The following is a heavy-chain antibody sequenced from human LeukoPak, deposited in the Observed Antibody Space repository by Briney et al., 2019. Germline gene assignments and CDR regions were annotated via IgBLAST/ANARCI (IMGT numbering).Heavy chain of an antibody. CDR3: AKDSCTSTSCPFDY. D-gene: IGHD2-2*01. CDR1: GFTFSSYG. V-gene: IGHV3-30*02. J-gene: IGHJ4*02. Sequence: GGSLRLSRAASGFTFSSYGMHWVRQAPGKGLEWVAFIRYDGSNKYYADSVKGRFTISRDNSKNTLYLQMNTLYLQMNSLRAEDTAVYYCAKDSCTSTSCPFDYWGQGTLVTVSS. CDR2: IRYDGSNK.